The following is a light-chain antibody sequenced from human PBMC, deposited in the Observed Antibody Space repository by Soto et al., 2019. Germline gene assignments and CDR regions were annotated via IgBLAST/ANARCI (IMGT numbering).Light chain of an antibody. CDR3: QQRYSWPRA. CDR1: QSITSY. J-gene: IGKJ4*01. V-gene: IGKV3-11*01. Sequence: EIVLTQSPATLPLSPGERATLSCRASQSITSYLAWYQQKPGQAPRLLIYDASNRATGVPARFSGSGSGTDFTLTSSSLEPEDFAFYYCQQRYSWPRAFGGGTKVEIK. CDR2: DAS.